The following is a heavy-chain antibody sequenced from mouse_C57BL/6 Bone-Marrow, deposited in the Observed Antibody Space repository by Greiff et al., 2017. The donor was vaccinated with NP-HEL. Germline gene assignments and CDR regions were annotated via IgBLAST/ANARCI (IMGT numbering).Heavy chain of an antibody. CDR2: IYPRSGNT. J-gene: IGHJ1*03. Sequence: VQLQQSGAELARPGASVKLSCKASGYTFTSYGISWVKQRTGQGLEWIGEIYPRSGNTYYNEKFKGKATLTADKSSSTAYMELRSLTSEDSAVYFCARGDYGSGYFDVWGTGTTVTVSS. CDR3: ARGDYGSGYFDV. V-gene: IGHV1-81*01. CDR1: GYTFTSYG. D-gene: IGHD1-1*01.